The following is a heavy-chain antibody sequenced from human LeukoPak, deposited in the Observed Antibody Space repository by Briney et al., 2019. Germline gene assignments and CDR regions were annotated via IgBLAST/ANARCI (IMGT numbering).Heavy chain of an antibody. D-gene: IGHD2-15*01. J-gene: IGHJ4*02. Sequence: GGSLRLSCAASGFTFSSYAMHWVRQAPGKGLEWVAVISYDGSNKYYADSVKGRFTISRDNSKNTLYLQMNSLRAEDTAVYYCARVRMKDYYFDYWGQGTLVTVSS. V-gene: IGHV3-30*01. CDR1: GFTFSSYA. CDR3: ARVRMKDYYFDY. CDR2: ISYDGSNK.